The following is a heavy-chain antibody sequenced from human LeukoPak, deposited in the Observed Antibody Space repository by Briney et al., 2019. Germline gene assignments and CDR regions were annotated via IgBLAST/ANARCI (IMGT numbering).Heavy chain of an antibody. CDR3: AKDESPKLLWFGELSGYFDY. J-gene: IGHJ4*02. CDR1: GFTFDDYA. CDR2: ISWNSGSI. D-gene: IGHD3-10*01. Sequence: GGSLRLSCAASGFTFDDYAMHWVRQAPGKGLEWVSGISWNSGSIGYADSVKGRFTISRDNAKNSLYLQMNSLRAEDTALYYCAKDESPKLLWFGELSGYFDYWGQGTLVTVSS. V-gene: IGHV3-9*01.